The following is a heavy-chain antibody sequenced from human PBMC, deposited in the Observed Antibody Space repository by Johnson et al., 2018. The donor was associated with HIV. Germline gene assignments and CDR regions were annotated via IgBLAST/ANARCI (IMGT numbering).Heavy chain of an antibody. CDR2: INWNGGST. CDR3: ARESTATRGDAFDI. D-gene: IGHD4-17*01. J-gene: IGHJ3*02. CDR1: GFTFDDYG. Sequence: VQLVESGGGVVRPGGSLRLSCAASGFTFDDYGMNWIRQAPGKGLEWVSGINWNGGSTGYANSVKGRFTISRDNSKNTLYLQMGSLRAEDMAVYYCARESTATRGDAFDIWGQGTMVTVSS. V-gene: IGHV3-20*04.